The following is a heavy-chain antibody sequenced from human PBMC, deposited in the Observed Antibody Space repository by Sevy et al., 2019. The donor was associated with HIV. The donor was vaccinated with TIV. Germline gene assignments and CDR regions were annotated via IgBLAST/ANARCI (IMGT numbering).Heavy chain of an antibody. D-gene: IGHD3-10*01. CDR3: AKDRVSGTYYTGDFDY. J-gene: IGHJ4*02. V-gene: IGHV3-23*01. CDR1: GFTFSTYA. Sequence: GSLRLSCAASGFTFSTYAITWVRQAPGKGLEWVSVISLSGGDTYYTDSVKGRFTISRDNSKNTLYLQMNSLRAEDTAVYYCAKDRVSGTYYTGDFDYWGQGTLVTVSS. CDR2: ISLSGGDT.